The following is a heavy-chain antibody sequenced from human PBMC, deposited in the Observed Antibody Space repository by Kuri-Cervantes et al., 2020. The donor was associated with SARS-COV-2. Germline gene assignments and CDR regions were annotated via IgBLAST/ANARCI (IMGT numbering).Heavy chain of an antibody. J-gene: IGHJ4*02. CDR1: GGSISSHY. CDR2: IYYIGST. CDR3: ARDRGTWGFDY. V-gene: IGHV4-30-4*08. Sequence: SETLSLTCTVSGGSISSHYWSWIRQPPGQGLELIGYIYYIGSTFYNTSLKSRVNISLDTSNNQFSLRLSSVTAADTAVYYCARDRGTWGFDYWGQGTLVTVSS. D-gene: IGHD3-10*01.